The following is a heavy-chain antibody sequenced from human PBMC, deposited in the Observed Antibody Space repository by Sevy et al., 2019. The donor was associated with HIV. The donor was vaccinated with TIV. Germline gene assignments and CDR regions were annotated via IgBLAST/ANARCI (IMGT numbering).Heavy chain of an antibody. V-gene: IGHV3-33*01. D-gene: IGHD3-10*01. J-gene: IGHJ4*02. CDR1: GFTFSSYG. CDR3: ARDKLPPVLLTMVRGALSYFFDY. Sequence: GGSLRLSCAASGFTFSSYGMHWVRQAPDKGLEWVAVIWYDGTNKYYSDSVKGQFTISRDNSKNTLYLQMSSLRADGTAVYYGARDKLPPVLLTMVRGALSYFFDYWGQGTLVTVSS. CDR2: IWYDGTNK.